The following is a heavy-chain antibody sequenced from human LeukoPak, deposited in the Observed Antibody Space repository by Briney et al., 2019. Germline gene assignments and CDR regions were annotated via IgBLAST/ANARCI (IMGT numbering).Heavy chain of an antibody. CDR3: ARGLRLGELSAELDY. V-gene: IGHV1-69*04. CDR2: IIPILGIA. J-gene: IGHJ4*02. D-gene: IGHD3-16*02. CDR1: GGTFSSYA. Sequence: SVKVSCKASGGTFSSYAISWVRQAPGQGLEWMGRIIPILGIANYAQKFQGRVTITADKSTSTAYMELSSLRSEDTAVYYCARGLRLGELSAELDYWGQGTLVTVSS.